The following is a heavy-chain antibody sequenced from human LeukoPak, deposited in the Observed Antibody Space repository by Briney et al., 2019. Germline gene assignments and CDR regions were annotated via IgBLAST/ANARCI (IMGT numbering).Heavy chain of an antibody. Sequence: GGSLRLSCAASGFTFSSCWMNWFRQAPGKGLEWVGNINQEGGEKHYVNSVRGRFTISRDNAKNSLYLQMNSLRAEDTAVYYCARPRGPADAFDIWGQGTMVTVSS. V-gene: IGHV3-7*01. CDR1: GFTFSSCW. D-gene: IGHD3-16*01. J-gene: IGHJ3*02. CDR2: INQEGGEK. CDR3: ARPRGPADAFDI.